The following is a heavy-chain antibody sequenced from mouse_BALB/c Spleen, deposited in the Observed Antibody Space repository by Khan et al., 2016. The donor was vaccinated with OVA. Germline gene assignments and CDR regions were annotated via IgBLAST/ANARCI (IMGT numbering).Heavy chain of an antibody. D-gene: IGHD2-1*01. Sequence: QVQLQQPGAELVKPGASVKLSCKASGYTFTNFYMYWVSQRPGQGLEWIGQINPTNGGTNFNEKFKTKATLTVDKSSSTAYMQLSSLTSEDSAVYCSTTSPLNNGKENRTWFAYGGQGTLFTSLQ. CDR1: GYTFTNFY. V-gene: IGHV1S81*02. CDR2: INPTNGGT. CDR3: TTSPLNNGKENRTWFAY. J-gene: IGHJ3*01.